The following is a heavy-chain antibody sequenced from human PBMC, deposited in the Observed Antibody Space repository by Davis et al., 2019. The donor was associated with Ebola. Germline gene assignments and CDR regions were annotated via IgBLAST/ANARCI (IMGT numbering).Heavy chain of an antibody. Sequence: ASVKVSCKASGYTFTSYDISWLRQAPGQGLEWMGIINPSGGSTSYAQKFQGRVTMTRDTSTSTVYMELSSLRSEDTAVYYCARDLHKLRCLEWPRRGNYGMDVWGQGTTVTVSS. CDR1: GYTFTSYD. D-gene: IGHD3-3*01. CDR3: ARDLHKLRCLEWPRRGNYGMDV. CDR2: INPSGGST. J-gene: IGHJ6*02. V-gene: IGHV1-46*01.